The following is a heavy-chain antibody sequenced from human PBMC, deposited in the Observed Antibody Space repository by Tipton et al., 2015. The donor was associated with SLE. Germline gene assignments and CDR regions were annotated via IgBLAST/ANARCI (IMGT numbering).Heavy chain of an antibody. CDR1: GYGFTSHD. CDR3: ARGQEDCIGGNYRYYYSVMDV. J-gene: IGHJ6*02. D-gene: IGHD3-16*02. Sequence: QLVQSGAEVKKPGASVKVSCKASGYGFTSHDINWVRQATGQGLEWMGWMNPNSGNTGYAQKFQGRVTMTRDTSISTAYMELTSLRSEDTAVYYCARGQEDCIGGNYRYYYSVMDVWGQGTTVTVSS. CDR2: MNPNSGNT. V-gene: IGHV1-8*01.